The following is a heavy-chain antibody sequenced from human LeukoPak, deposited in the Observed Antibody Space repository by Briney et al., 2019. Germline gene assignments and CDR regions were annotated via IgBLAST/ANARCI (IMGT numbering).Heavy chain of an antibody. Sequence: GASVKVSCKASGYTFTGYYMHWVRQAPGQGLEWMGWINPNSGGTNYAQKFQGRVTMTRDTSISTAYMELSRLRSDDTAVYYCARGRGYDSNNWFDPWGQGTLVTVSS. D-gene: IGHD5-12*01. J-gene: IGHJ5*02. CDR3: ARGRGYDSNNWFDP. CDR1: GYTFTGYY. V-gene: IGHV1-2*02. CDR2: INPNSGGT.